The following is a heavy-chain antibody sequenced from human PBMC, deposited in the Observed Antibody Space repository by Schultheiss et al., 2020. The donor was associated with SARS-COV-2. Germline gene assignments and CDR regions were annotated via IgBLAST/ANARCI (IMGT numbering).Heavy chain of an antibody. CDR2: IHYSGST. D-gene: IGHD6-19*01. J-gene: IGHJ4*02. CDR1: GGSFSGYY. CDR3: ARVRDNSGWAHFDY. Sequence: SETLSLTCAVYGGSFSGYYWSWIRRPPGKGLEWIGGIHYSGSTYYNPSLKSRVTISVDTSKNQFSLKLTSVTAADTAIYYCARVRDNSGWAHFDYWGQGTLVTVSS. V-gene: IGHV4-34*01.